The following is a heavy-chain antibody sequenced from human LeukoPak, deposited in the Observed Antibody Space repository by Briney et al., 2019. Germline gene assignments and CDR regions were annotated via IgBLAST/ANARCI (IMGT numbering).Heavy chain of an antibody. J-gene: IGHJ4*02. CDR1: GYTFTDYY. Sequence: ASLKVSCKASGYTFTDYYMHWVRQAPGQGLEWMGWINPNSGGTKYAQKFQGRVTMTRDTSISTAYMELSRLRSDDTAVYYCASEPMVRGVLFSFFDYWGQGTLVTVSS. V-gene: IGHV1-2*02. CDR3: ASEPMVRGVLFSFFDY. CDR2: INPNSGGT. D-gene: IGHD3-10*01.